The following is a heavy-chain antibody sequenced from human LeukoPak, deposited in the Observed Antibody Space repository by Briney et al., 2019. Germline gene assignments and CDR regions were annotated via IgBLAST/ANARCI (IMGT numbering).Heavy chain of an antibody. CDR2: ISSSSSTI. Sequence: GGSLRLSCAASGFTFSDYYMSWIRQAPGKGLEWVSYISSSSSTIYYADSVKGRFTISRDNAKNSLYLQMNSLRAEDTAVYYFARHLEYSSSSGNFDYWGQGTLVTVSS. CDR1: GFTFSDYY. D-gene: IGHD6-6*01. J-gene: IGHJ4*02. V-gene: IGHV3-11*04. CDR3: ARHLEYSSSSGNFDY.